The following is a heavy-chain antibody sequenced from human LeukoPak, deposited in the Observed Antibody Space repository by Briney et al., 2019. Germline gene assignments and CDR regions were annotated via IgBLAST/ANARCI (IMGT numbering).Heavy chain of an antibody. J-gene: IGHJ3*02. CDR1: GGSISSGGYY. D-gene: IGHD3-3*01. Sequence: SETLSLTCTVSGGSISSGGYYWSWIRQHPGKGLEWIGYIYYSGSTYYNPSLKSRVTISVDTSKNQFSLKLSSVTAADTAVYYCARASRGDTYYDFWSGYGITPDDAFDIWGQGTMVTVSS. V-gene: IGHV4-31*03. CDR3: ARASRGDTYYDFWSGYGITPDDAFDI. CDR2: IYYSGST.